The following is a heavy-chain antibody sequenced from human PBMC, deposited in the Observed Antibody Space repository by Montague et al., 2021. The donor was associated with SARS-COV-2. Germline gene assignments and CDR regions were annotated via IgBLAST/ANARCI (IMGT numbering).Heavy chain of an antibody. CDR2: IYHSGST. J-gene: IGHJ5*02. V-gene: IGHV4-38-2*02. CDR3: ASERGYCSGGSCYSGWFDP. D-gene: IGHD2-15*01. Sequence: SETLSLTCTVSGYSISSGYYWGWIRQPPGKGLEWIGSIYHSGSTYYNPSLKSRATISVDTSKNQFSLKLSSVTAADTAVYYCASERGYCSGGSCYSGWFDPWGQGTLVTVSS. CDR1: GYSISSGYY.